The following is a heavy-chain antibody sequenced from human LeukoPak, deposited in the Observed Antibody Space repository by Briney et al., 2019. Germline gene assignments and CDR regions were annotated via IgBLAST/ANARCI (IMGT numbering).Heavy chain of an antibody. CDR2: IHTRGTT. CDR1: AGSTSSGSYL. CDR3: ARGGGYDAFDI. J-gene: IGHJ3*02. D-gene: IGHD2-15*01. V-gene: IGHV4-61*02. Sequence: PSQTLSLTCSVSAGSTSSGSYLWSCIRQPAGKGREWIGLIHTRGTTNYNPSHKSRVTISLDRSKNQCSLNLSSVTASDTAVYYCARGGGYDAFDIWGQGTMVTVSS.